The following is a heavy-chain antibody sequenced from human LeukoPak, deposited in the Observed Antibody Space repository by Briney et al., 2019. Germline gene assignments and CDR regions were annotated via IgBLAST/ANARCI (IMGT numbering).Heavy chain of an antibody. CDR2: INTNTGNP. D-gene: IGHD2-2*01. CDR1: GYTFTSYA. CDR3: ARRRIIVVPAANFAFDP. Sequence: ASVKVSCKASGYTFTSYAMNWVRQAPGQGLEWMGWINTNTGNPTYAQGFTGRFVFSLDTSVSTAYLQISSLKAEDTAVYYCARRRIIVVPAANFAFDPWGQGTLVTVSS. J-gene: IGHJ5*02. V-gene: IGHV7-4-1*02.